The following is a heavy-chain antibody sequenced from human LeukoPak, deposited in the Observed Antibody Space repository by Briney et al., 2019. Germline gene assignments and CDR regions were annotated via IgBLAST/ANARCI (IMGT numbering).Heavy chain of an antibody. CDR2: IIPIFGTA. V-gene: IGHV1-69*05. Sequence: ASVKVSXKASGGTFSSYAISWVRQAPGQGLEWMGGIIPIFGTANYAQKFQGRVTITTDESTSTAYMELSSLRSEDTAVYYRARDVGATTYFDYWGQGTLVTVSS. D-gene: IGHD1-26*01. CDR1: GGTFSSYA. J-gene: IGHJ4*02. CDR3: ARDVGATTYFDY.